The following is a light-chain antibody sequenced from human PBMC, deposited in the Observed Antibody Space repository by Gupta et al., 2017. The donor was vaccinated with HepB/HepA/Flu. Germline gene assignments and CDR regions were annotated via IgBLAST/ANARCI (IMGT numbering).Light chain of an antibody. CDR3: MPGLQPRT. Sequence: DMVMTQSPLSLSVTLGEPASISCRSSQSLLHRNVYNYLNWYLHKPGQSTQLLFYLGSNRASGVPDRFRASGSGTEFTLKISRVEAEYVGVYSCMPGLQPRTFGNGTKVEIK. CDR1: QSLLHRNVYNY. V-gene: IGKV2-28*01. J-gene: IGKJ1*01. CDR2: LGS.